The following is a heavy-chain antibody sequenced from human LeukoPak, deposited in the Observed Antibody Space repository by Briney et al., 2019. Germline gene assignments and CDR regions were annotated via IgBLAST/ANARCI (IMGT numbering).Heavy chain of an antibody. CDR2: INPSDGST. J-gene: IGHJ6*02. CDR3: VVAAAGSRMDV. Sequence: ASVKVSCKASGYTFTSYYMHWVRQAPGQGLEWMGIINPSDGSTSYAQKFQGRVTMTRDTSTSTVYMELSSLRSEDTAVYYCVVAAAGSRMDVWGQGTTVTVSS. D-gene: IGHD6-13*01. CDR1: GYTFTSYY. V-gene: IGHV1-46*01.